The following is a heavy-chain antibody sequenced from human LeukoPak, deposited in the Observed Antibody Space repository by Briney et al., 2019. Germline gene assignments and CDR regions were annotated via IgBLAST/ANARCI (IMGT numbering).Heavy chain of an antibody. V-gene: IGHV3-23*01. Sequence: GGSLRLSCVASGFTFSTYWMHWVRQAPGKGLEWVSAIRGSGYYADSVKGRFTISRDNSKNTVYLQMNSLRAEDTAVYYCAGRAYDSSGYYYFGGQGTLVTVSS. D-gene: IGHD3-22*01. CDR2: IRGSG. J-gene: IGHJ4*02. CDR3: AGRAYDSSGYYYF. CDR1: GFTFSTYW.